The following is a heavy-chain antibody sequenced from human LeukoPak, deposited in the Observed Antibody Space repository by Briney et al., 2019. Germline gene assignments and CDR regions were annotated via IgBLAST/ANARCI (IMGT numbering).Heavy chain of an antibody. V-gene: IGHV3-48*01. J-gene: IGHJ4*02. D-gene: IGHD3-3*01. CDR2: ISSSSSTI. Sequence: GRSLRLSCAASGFTFSSYSMNWVRQAPGKGLEWVSYISSSSSTIYYADSVKGRFTISRDNAKNSLYLQMNSLRAEDTAVFYCARDQYDTWSRRGNFDSWGQGTLVIVSS. CDR3: ARDQYDTWSRRGNFDS. CDR1: GFTFSSYS.